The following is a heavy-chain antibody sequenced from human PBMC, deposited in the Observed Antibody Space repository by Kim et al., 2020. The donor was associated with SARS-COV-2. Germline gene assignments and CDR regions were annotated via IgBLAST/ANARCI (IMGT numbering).Heavy chain of an antibody. CDR3: ARDFWDYGDYPCDY. CDR2: ITPYNGNT. D-gene: IGHD4-17*01. Sequence: ASVKVSCKTSGYTFTMYGVSWVRQAPGQGLEWMGWITPYNGNTHLAQKFQGRLTLTTDTSTNTVYMELRSLTSDDTAIYFCARDFWDYGDYPCDYWGQGTLVTVSS. CDR1: GYTFTMYG. V-gene: IGHV1-18*01. J-gene: IGHJ4*02.